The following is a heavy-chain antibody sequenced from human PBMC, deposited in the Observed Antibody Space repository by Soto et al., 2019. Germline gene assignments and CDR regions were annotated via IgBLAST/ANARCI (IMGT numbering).Heavy chain of an antibody. Sequence: ASVKVSCKASGGTFSSYAISWVRQAPGQGLEWMGGIIPIFGTANYAQKFQGRVTITADESTSTAYMELSSLRSEDTAVYYCARLHGDYVGYFDYWGQGTLVTVSS. V-gene: IGHV1-69*13. CDR3: ARLHGDYVGYFDY. D-gene: IGHD4-17*01. CDR2: IIPIFGTA. CDR1: GGTFSSYA. J-gene: IGHJ4*02.